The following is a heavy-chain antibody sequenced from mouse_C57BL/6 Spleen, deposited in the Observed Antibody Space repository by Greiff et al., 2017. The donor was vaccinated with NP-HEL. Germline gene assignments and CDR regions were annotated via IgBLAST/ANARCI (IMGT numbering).Heavy chain of an antibody. J-gene: IGHJ3*01. CDR1: GYTFTEYT. CDR2: FYPGSGSI. V-gene: IGHV1-62-2*01. Sequence: VQGVESGAELVKPGASVKLSCKASGYTFTEYTIHWVKQRSGQGLEWIGWFYPGSGSIKYNEKFKDKATLTADKSSSTVYMELSRLTSEDSAVYFCARHEDRGYGSRTWFAYWGQGTLVTVSA. D-gene: IGHD1-1*01. CDR3: ARHEDRGYGSRTWFAY.